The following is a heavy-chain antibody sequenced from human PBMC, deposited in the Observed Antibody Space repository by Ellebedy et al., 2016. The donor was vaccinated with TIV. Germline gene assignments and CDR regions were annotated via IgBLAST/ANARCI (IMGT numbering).Heavy chain of an antibody. J-gene: IGHJ4*02. V-gene: IGHV5-51*01. D-gene: IGHD4-17*01. CDR2: IYPGDSDT. CDR3: ARHDYGGQGGLDF. Sequence: GESLKISCKTSGYIFSNYWIGWVRQMPGRGLEWMGIIYPGDSDTRYSPSSEGQVTISADKSNSTAYLQWSSLKAPDTAMYYCARHDYGGQGGLDFWGQGTLITVSS. CDR1: GYIFSNYW.